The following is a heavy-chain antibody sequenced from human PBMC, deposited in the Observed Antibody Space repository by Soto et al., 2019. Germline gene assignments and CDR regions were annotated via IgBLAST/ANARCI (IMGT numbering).Heavy chain of an antibody. CDR3: ARVPSSSGRAHFDY. CDR2: ISYDGSNK. J-gene: IGHJ4*02. Sequence: GGSMRLSCTASGLNFSSYAMHWVRQETGKGLEWVAVISYDGSNKYYADSVKGRFTISRDNSKNTLYLQMNSLRAEDTAVYYCARVPSSSGRAHFDYWGQGTLVTVSS. CDR1: GLNFSSYA. V-gene: IGHV3-30-3*01. D-gene: IGHD2-15*01.